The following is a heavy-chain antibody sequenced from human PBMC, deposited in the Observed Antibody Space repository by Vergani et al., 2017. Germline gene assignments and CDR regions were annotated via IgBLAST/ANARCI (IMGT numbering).Heavy chain of an antibody. Sequence: QVQLVESGGGVVQPGGSLRLSCAASGFTFSSYGMHWVRQAPGKGLEWVAFIRDDGSNKNYADSVKGRFSISRDNSKNTLYLQMNSLGAEDTAVYYCAKWGFHWIGGATVGGVDYFDHWGQGTLVTVSS. CDR3: AKWGFHWIGGATVGGVDYFDH. CDR2: IRDDGSNK. V-gene: IGHV3-30*02. CDR1: GFTFSSYG. J-gene: IGHJ4*02. D-gene: IGHD1-26*01.